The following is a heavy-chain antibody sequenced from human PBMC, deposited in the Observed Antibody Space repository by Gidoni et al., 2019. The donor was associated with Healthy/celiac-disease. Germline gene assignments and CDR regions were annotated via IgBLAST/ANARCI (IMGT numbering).Heavy chain of an antibody. D-gene: IGHD2-2*01. CDR3: ARASIVVVPAAPGMDV. CDR2: ISYDGSNK. V-gene: IGHV3-30-3*01. Sequence: QVQLVESGGGVVQPGRSLRLSCAASGFTFSSYAMHWVRQAPGKGLEWVAVISYDGSNKYYADSVKGRFTISRDNSKNTLYLQMNSLRAEDTAVYYCARASIVVVPAAPGMDVWGQGTTVTVSS. CDR1: GFTFSSYA. J-gene: IGHJ6*02.